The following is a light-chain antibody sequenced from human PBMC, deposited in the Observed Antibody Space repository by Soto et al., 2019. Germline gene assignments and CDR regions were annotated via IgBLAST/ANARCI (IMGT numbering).Light chain of an antibody. J-gene: IGKJ1*01. CDR1: QDLSNY. Sequence: DIQMTQSPSSLSASVGDRVTITCRASQDLSNYLAWYQQKPGKVPKLLIYAASTLHSGVPSRFSGSGSGTDFTLTISGLQPEDVANYYCQNYNGAPWTFGQGTKVKIE. CDR3: QNYNGAPWT. CDR2: AAS. V-gene: IGKV1-27*01.